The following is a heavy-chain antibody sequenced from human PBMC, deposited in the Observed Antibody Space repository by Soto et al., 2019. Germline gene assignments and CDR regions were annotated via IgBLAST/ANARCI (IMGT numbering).Heavy chain of an antibody. Sequence: ASVKVSCKASGYTFTRYTMNWVRQAPGQRLEWMGWINPDNGNTKSSQKFQDRVIITRDTSASTAYMDLSSLRSEDTAVYYCARGFATGQLDHWGQGTLVTVSS. CDR2: INPDNGNT. V-gene: IGHV1-3*01. CDR3: ARGFATGQLDH. CDR1: GYTFTRYT. D-gene: IGHD2-2*01. J-gene: IGHJ5*02.